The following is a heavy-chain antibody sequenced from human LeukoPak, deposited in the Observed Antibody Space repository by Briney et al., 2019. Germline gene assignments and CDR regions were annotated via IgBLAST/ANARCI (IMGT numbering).Heavy chain of an antibody. CDR1: GGSISSYY. J-gene: IGHJ4*02. Sequence: SETLSLTCTVSGGSISSYYWSWIRQPAGKGLEWIGRIYTSGSTNYNPSLKSRVTMSVDTSKNQFSLKLSSVTAADTAVYYCARGSTELLWFGELLFDYWGQGTLVTVSP. CDR3: ARGSTELLWFGELLFDY. D-gene: IGHD3-10*01. V-gene: IGHV4-4*07. CDR2: IYTSGST.